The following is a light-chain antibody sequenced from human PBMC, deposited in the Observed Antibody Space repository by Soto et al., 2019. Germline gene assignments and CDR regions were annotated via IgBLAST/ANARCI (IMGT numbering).Light chain of an antibody. Sequence: IQMTHSPSSLSASVGDRVTITCRASQDIKNELGWYQQKPGKAPNVLIYPASTLLSGVPSRFSGAGAGTDFTLTISSLQPEDFATYYCLQDHNYPRTFGQGTRVEIK. V-gene: IGKV1-6*01. CDR2: PAS. CDR1: QDIKNE. CDR3: LQDHNYPRT. J-gene: IGKJ1*01.